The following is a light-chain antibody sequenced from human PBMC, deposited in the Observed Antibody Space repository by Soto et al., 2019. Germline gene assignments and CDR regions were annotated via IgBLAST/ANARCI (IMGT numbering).Light chain of an antibody. CDR3: QQYETFSGT. Sequence: EIPMTQSHSTLSASVRERGSITCRASQSISGWLAWYQQQPGKAPKLLIYDASSLETGVPSRFSGSGSGTEFTLTINSLQPDDFATYYCQQYETFSGTFGPGTIVDIK. CDR2: DAS. J-gene: IGKJ1*01. V-gene: IGKV1-5*01. CDR1: QSISGW.